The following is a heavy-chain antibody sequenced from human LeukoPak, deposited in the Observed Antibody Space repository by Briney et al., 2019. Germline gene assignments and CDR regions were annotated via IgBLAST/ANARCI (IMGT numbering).Heavy chain of an antibody. CDR2: ISSSSSYI. J-gene: IGHJ5*02. CDR3: ARDGRGDYCSGGSCLMFDP. D-gene: IGHD2-15*01. V-gene: IGHV3-21*01. CDR1: GFTFGDYS. Sequence: PGGSLRLSCAASGFTFGDYSLSWVRQAPGKGLEWVSSISSSSSYIYYADSVKGRFTISRDNAKNSLFLQMNSLRAEDTAVYCCARDGRGDYCSGGSCLMFDPWGQGTLVTVSS.